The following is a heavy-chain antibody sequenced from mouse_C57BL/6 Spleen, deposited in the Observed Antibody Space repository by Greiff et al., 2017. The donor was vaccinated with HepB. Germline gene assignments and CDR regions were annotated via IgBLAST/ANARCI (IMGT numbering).Heavy chain of an antibody. D-gene: IGHD2-4*01. CDR3: ARGDYDWFAY. CDR2: ISSGSSTI. Sequence: DVKLVESGGGLVKPGGSLKLSCAASGFTFSDYGMHWVRQAPEKGLEWVAYISSGSSTINYADTVKGRFTISRDNAKNTLFLQMTSLRSEDTAMYYCARGDYDWFAYWGQGTLVTVSS. CDR1: GFTFSDYG. V-gene: IGHV5-17*01. J-gene: IGHJ3*01.